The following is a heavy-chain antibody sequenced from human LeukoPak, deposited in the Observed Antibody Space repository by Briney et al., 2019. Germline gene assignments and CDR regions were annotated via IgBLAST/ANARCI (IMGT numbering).Heavy chain of an antibody. V-gene: IGHV6-1*01. CDR3: ARDKVLNGFDI. Sequence: SQTLSLTCAISGDSVSSNTGIWNWVRQSPSRGLEWLERTYYRSKWFIDYALSVKGRMTINPDTSKNQFSLQLNSVTPEDTAVYYCARDKVLNGFDIWGQGTMVTVSS. CDR2: TYYRSKWFI. J-gene: IGHJ3*02. D-gene: IGHD2-8*02. CDR1: GDSVSSNTGI.